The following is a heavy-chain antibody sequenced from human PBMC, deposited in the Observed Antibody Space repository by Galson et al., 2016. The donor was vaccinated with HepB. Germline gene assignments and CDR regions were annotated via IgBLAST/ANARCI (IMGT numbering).Heavy chain of an antibody. V-gene: IGHV3-23*01. CDR3: ARVVPLSQLWDPIETYVWGKTFDH. Sequence: SLRLSCAVSGFDFDRFAMTWVRQAPGKGLEWVSGISGSGGRTYYAGSVRGRFTVSRDNSQKTLFLQINSLRVVDTGLYYCARVVPLSQLWDPIETYVWGKTFDHWGQGTVITVSS. J-gene: IGHJ4*02. CDR2: ISGSGGRT. D-gene: IGHD3-16*01. CDR1: GFDFDRFA.